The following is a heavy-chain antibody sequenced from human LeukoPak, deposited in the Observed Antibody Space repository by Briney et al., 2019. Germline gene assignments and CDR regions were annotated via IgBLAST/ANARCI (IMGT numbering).Heavy chain of an antibody. CDR2: ISYHGTNK. D-gene: IGHD4-17*01. CDR1: GFTFSSYG. CDR3: GKYSDYGDYLDWFDP. Sequence: PGGSLRLSCAASGFTFSSYGMHWVRQAPGKGLEWVAVISYHGTNKYYADSVKGRFTISRDNSKNTLYLQMNSLRAEDTAVYYCGKYSDYGDYLDWFDPWGQGTLVIVSS. J-gene: IGHJ5*02. V-gene: IGHV3-30*18.